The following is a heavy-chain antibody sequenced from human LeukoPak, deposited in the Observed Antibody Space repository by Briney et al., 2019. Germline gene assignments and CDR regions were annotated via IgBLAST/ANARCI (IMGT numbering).Heavy chain of an antibody. Sequence: SVKVSCKASGGTFSSYAISWVRQAPGQRLEWMGRIIPIFGTANYAQKFQGRVTITTDESTSTAYMELSSLRSEDTAVYYCARTYYYDSSGYYYWGQGTLVTVSS. V-gene: IGHV1-69*05. CDR3: ARTYYYDSSGYYY. J-gene: IGHJ4*02. CDR2: IIPIFGTA. CDR1: GGTFSSYA. D-gene: IGHD3-22*01.